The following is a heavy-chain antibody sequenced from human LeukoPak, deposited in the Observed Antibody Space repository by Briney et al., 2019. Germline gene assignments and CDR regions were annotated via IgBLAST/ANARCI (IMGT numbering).Heavy chain of an antibody. J-gene: IGHJ4*02. Sequence: PSETLSLTCTVSGGSISSSSYYWGWIRQPPGKGLEWIGSIYYSGSTYYNPSLKSRVTISVDTSKNQFSLKLSSVTAADTAVYYCARDSSISPFDYWGQGTLVTVSS. CDR2: IYYSGST. CDR3: ARDSSISPFDY. V-gene: IGHV4-39*07. D-gene: IGHD2-15*01. CDR1: GGSISSSSYY.